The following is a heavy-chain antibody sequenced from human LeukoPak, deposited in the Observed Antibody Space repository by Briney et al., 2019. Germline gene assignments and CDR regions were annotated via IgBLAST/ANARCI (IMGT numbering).Heavy chain of an antibody. D-gene: IGHD3-10*01. V-gene: IGHV3-7*01. CDR3: ARDITMVRGGYYYYYYGMDV. CDR1: GFTFSSYW. J-gene: IGHJ6*02. CDR2: IKQDGSEK. Sequence: GGPLRLSCAASGFTFSSYWMSWVRQAPGKGLEWVANIKQDGSEKYYVDSVKGRFTISRDNAKNSLYLQMNSLRAEDTAVYYCARDITMVRGGYYYYYYGMDVWGQGTTVTVSS.